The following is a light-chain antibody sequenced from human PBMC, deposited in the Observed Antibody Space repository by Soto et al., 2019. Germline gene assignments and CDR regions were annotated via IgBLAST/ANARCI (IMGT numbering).Light chain of an antibody. Sequence: DIQVTQSPSSVSASVGDRVTITCRASQDISHYLAWYQQKPGKAPKLLIYGASSLQSGVPSRFSGSGSGTDFTLTISSLQHEDFATFYCQQAYTFPRTFGQGTKVEIQ. V-gene: IGKV1D-12*01. CDR2: GAS. CDR3: QQAYTFPRT. J-gene: IGKJ1*01. CDR1: QDISHY.